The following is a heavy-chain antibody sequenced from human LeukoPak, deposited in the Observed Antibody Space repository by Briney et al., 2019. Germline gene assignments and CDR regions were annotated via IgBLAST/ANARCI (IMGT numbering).Heavy chain of an antibody. CDR1: GYTFTSYD. Sequence: ASVKVSCKASGYTFTSYDINWVRQATGQGLEWMGWMNPNSGNTGYAQKFQGRVTMTRDTSTSTVYMELSSLRSEDTAVYYCARGRGDYGDLGYWGQGTLVTVSS. V-gene: IGHV1-8*01. J-gene: IGHJ4*02. CDR2: MNPNSGNT. D-gene: IGHD4-17*01. CDR3: ARGRGDYGDLGY.